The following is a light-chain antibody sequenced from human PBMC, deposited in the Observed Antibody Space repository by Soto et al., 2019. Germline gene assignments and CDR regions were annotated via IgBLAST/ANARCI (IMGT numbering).Light chain of an antibody. CDR3: TSFAGSGTDV. CDR2: DVT. V-gene: IGLV2-14*01. Sequence: QPASVSGSPGQSIAISCTGTSSDVGGYNYVSWYQQHPGKAPKLIIFDVTNRPSGVSDRFSGSKSGSTASLTISGLQADDEADYYCTSFAGSGTDVFGTGTKVTVL. CDR1: SSDVGGYNY. J-gene: IGLJ1*01.